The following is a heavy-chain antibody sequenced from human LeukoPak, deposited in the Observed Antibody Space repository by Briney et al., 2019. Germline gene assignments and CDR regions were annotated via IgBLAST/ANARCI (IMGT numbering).Heavy chain of an antibody. J-gene: IGHJ4*02. D-gene: IGHD5-12*01. CDR2: ISWNSGSI. CDR3: VKGRGGYVKYKTFDY. CDR1: GFTFDDYA. V-gene: IGHV3-9*01. Sequence: PGGSLRLSCAASGFTFDDYAMHWVRQAPGKGLEWVSGISWNSGSIGYADSVKGRFTISRDNAKNSLYLQMNSLRGEDTAVYYCVKGRGGYVKYKTFDYWGQGTLVTVSS.